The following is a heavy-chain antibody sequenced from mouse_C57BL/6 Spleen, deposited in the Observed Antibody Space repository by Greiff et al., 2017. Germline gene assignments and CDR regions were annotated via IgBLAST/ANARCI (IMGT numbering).Heavy chain of an antibody. Sequence: VQLQQSGAELVKPGASVKISCKASGYAFSSYWMNWVKQRPGKGLEWIGQIYPGDGNTNYNGKFKGKATLTADKSSSTAYMQLSSLTSEESAVYFCAREDTTVVADYWGQGTTLTVSS. CDR2: IYPGDGNT. CDR1: GYAFSSYW. CDR3: AREDTTVVADY. V-gene: IGHV1-80*01. J-gene: IGHJ2*01. D-gene: IGHD1-1*01.